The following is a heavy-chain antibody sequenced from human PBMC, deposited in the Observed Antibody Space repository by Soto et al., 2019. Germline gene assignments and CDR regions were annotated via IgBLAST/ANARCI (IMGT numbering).Heavy chain of an antibody. V-gene: IGHV4-34*01. CDR3: ARVRMLGIGVWGSYRQHYLDH. J-gene: IGHJ4*02. Sequence: PSETLSLTCVVYGGSFSGYNCNWCRQHPRTGLEWIGGNDHSGGTKYHPSLNSRVTISLDMSMNQVSLNLKSVTAADTAVYYCARVRMLGIGVWGSYRQHYLDHWGQGARVTSPQ. CDR2: NDHSGGT. CDR1: GGSFSGYN. D-gene: IGHD3-16*02.